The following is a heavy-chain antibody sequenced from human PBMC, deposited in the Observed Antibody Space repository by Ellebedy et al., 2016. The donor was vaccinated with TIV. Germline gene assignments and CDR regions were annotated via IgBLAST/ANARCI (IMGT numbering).Heavy chain of an antibody. CDR3: ARGLRTYYYDSSGPGYAFDI. J-gene: IGHJ3*02. D-gene: IGHD3-22*01. CDR1: GGTFSSYA. Sequence: ASVKVSCKASGGTFSSYAISWVRQAPGQGLEWMGGIIPMFGTANYAQKFQGRVTITADKSTRTAYMELSNLRSEDTAVYYCARGLRTYYYDSSGPGYAFDIWGQGTMVTVSS. V-gene: IGHV1-69*06. CDR2: IIPMFGTA.